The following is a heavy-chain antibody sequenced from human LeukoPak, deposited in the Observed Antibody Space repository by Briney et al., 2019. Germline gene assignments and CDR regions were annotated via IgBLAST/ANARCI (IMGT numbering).Heavy chain of an antibody. CDR2: ISGDGKST. J-gene: IGHJ4*02. V-gene: IGHV3-23*01. Sequence: SGGSLRLSCTASGFTFSSYPMYWVRQAPGKGLEWVSAISGDGKSTYYVESMKGRFTLSRDNSKDTLYLQMNSLRAEDTAVYYCASSRVYGSHDYWGQGTLVTVSS. CDR3: ASSRVYGSHDY. CDR1: GFTFSSYP. D-gene: IGHD3-10*01.